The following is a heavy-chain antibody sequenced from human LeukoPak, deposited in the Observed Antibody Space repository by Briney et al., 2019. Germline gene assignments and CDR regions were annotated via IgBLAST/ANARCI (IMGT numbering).Heavy chain of an antibody. J-gene: IGHJ4*02. Sequence: ASVKVSCKASGYTFTSYGISWVRQAPGQGLEWMGWISAYNGNTNYAQKLQGRVTMTTGTSTSTAYMELRSLRSDDTAVYYCVAYCGGDCYSQAWDRWGQGTLVTVSS. D-gene: IGHD2-21*02. CDR1: GYTFTSYG. CDR2: ISAYNGNT. CDR3: VAYCGGDCYSQAWDR. V-gene: IGHV1-18*01.